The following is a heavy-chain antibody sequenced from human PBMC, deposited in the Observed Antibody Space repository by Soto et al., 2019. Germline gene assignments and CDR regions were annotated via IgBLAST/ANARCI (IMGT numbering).Heavy chain of an antibody. CDR3: AKVGYYDSSGHNWFDP. Sequence: GGSLRLSCAASGFTFSSYATNWVRQAPGKGLEWVSVISGSGGSTYYADSVKGRFTISRDNSKNTLYLQMNSLRAEDTAVYYCAKVGYYDSSGHNWFDPWGQGTLVTVSS. CDR1: GFTFSSYA. CDR2: ISGSGGST. J-gene: IGHJ5*02. V-gene: IGHV3-23*01. D-gene: IGHD3-22*01.